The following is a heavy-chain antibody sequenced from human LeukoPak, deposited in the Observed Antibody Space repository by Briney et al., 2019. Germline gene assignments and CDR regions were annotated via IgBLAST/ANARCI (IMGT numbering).Heavy chain of an antibody. J-gene: IGHJ4*02. CDR3: ARGYCSGGSCYSQDY. V-gene: IGHV4-39*07. CDR1: GGSLSSSSYY. Sequence: SGTLSLTCTVSGGSLSSSSYYWGWVRQPPGKGREWLVSIYYSGSTYYHPSRKSRDTISVDTSKNQFSLKLSSVTAGDTAVYYCARGYCSGGSCYSQDYWGQGTLVTVSS. D-gene: IGHD2-15*01. CDR2: IYYSGST.